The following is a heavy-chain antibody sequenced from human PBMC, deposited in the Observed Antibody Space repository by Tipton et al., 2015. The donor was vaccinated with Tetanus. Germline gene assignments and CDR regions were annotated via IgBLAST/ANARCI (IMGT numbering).Heavy chain of an antibody. CDR2: IDYFGST. V-gene: IGHV4-59*01. Sequence: TLSLTCTVSGGSISTYHWNWIRQSPGKGLEWIGYIDYFGSTKYNPSLKSRVAMSVDTSKNQLSLRLNSVTSADTAVYYCARAPSIAERIAIDAFEIWSQGTKVTVSS. CDR1: GGSISTYH. CDR3: ARAPSIAERIAIDAFEI. J-gene: IGHJ3*02. D-gene: IGHD2-21*01.